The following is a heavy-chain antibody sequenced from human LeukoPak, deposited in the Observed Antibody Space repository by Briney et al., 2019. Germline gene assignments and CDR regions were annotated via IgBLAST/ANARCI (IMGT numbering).Heavy chain of an antibody. V-gene: IGHV1-18*01. Sequence: ASVKVSCKASGYTFTSYGISWVRQAPGQGLEWMGWISAYNGNTNYAQKLQGRVTMTTDTSTSTAYMELRSLRSDDTAVYYCASPPPYSSGWPLDYWGQGALVTVSS. CDR1: GYTFTSYG. CDR2: ISAYNGNT. J-gene: IGHJ4*02. CDR3: ASPPPYSSGWPLDY. D-gene: IGHD6-19*01.